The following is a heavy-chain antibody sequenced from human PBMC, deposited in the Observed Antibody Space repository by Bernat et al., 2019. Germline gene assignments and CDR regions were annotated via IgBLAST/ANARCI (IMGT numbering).Heavy chain of an antibody. Sequence: QVQLQESGPGLVKPSETLSLTCTVSGGSINSYYWSWIRRPPGKGLEWITYIYHSGSTNYNPSLKSRVTISIDTSKNQFSLKLSSVTAADTAVYYCASPGAYSSGYYYYYYGMDVWGQGTTVTVSS. V-gene: IGHV4-59*08. CDR2: IYHSGST. CDR3: ASPGAYSSGYYYYYYGMDV. D-gene: IGHD3-22*01. CDR1: GGSINSYY. J-gene: IGHJ6*02.